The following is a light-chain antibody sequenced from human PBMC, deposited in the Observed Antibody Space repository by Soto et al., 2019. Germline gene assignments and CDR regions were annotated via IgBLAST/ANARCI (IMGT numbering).Light chain of an antibody. CDR2: SNN. CDR3: KSYAGSNTYV. V-gene: IGLV1-44*01. Sequence: QSVLTQPPSASGTPGQRVTISCSGSSSNIGSNTVNWYQQLPGTAPKLLIYSNNQRPSGVPDRFSGSKSGTSASLAISGLQSEDEADYFCKSYAGSNTYVFGSGTKATVL. J-gene: IGLJ1*01. CDR1: SSNIGSNT.